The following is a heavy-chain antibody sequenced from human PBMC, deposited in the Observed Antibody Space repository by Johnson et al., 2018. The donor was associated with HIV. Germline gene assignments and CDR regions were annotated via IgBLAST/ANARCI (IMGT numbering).Heavy chain of an antibody. J-gene: IGHJ3*02. Sequence: VQLVESGGGLVKPGGSLRVSCAASGFTFSSYCMSCVRQAPGKGLEWVANIKQDGSETYYVDSVKGRFTISRDNAKNSLYLQMNSLRAEDTAVYYCARDDTEADGAFDIWGQGTMVTVSS. CDR1: GFTFSSYC. V-gene: IGHV3-7*01. CDR2: IKQDGSET. CDR3: ARDDTEADGAFDI. D-gene: IGHD2-2*02.